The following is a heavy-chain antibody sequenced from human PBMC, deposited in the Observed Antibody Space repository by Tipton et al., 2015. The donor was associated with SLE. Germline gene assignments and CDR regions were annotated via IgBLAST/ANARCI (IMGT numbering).Heavy chain of an antibody. V-gene: IGHV4-59*12. Sequence: TLSLTCTVSGASISSYYWSWIRQPPGKGLEWIGYIYYSGSTIHNPSLKSRVTMSVDTSKNQFSLKLSSVTAADTAVYYCARGPPFDYWGQGTLVTVSS. CDR2: IYYSGST. CDR3: ARGPPFDY. J-gene: IGHJ4*02. CDR1: GASISSYY.